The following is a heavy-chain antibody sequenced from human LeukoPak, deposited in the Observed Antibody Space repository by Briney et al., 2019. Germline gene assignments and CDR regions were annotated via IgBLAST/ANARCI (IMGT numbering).Heavy chain of an antibody. CDR2: IYYSGST. J-gene: IGHJ4*02. CDR1: GGSISSYY. Sequence: SETLSLTCTVSGGSISSYYWSWIRQPPGKGLEWIGYIYYSGSTNYNPSLKSRVTISVDTSKNQFSLKLSSVTAADTAVYYCARLGRVATTPFDYWGQGTLVTVSS. CDR3: ARLGRVATTPFDY. D-gene: IGHD5-24*01. V-gene: IGHV4-59*08.